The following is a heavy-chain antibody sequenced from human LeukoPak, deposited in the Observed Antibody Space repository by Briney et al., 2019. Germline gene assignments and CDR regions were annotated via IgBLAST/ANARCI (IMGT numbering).Heavy chain of an antibody. D-gene: IGHD6-19*01. CDR3: ARAAGRKSSSGYFHY. J-gene: IGHJ4*02. CDR2: IYYSGST. Sequence: PSETLSLTCTVSGGSISIYYWSWIRQPPGKGLEWLGYIYYSGSTNYNPSRKSRVTISVDTSKNQFSLKLSSVTAADTAVYYCARAAGRKSSSGYFHYWGQGTLVSVSS. CDR1: GGSISIYY. V-gene: IGHV4-59*01.